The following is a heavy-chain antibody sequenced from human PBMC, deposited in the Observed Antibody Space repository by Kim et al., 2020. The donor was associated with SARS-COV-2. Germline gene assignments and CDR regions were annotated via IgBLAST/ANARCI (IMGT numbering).Heavy chain of an antibody. CDR3: ARERRGYSSGWYGGFDY. D-gene: IGHD6-19*01. V-gene: IGHV3-21*01. CDR2: ISSSSSYV. J-gene: IGHJ4*02. Sequence: GGSLRLSCAASGFTFSSYSMNWVRQAPGKGLEWVSSISSSSSYVYYADSVKGRFTISRDNAKNSLYLQMNSLRAEDTAVYYCARERRGYSSGWYGGFDYWGQGTLVTVSS. CDR1: GFTFSSYS.